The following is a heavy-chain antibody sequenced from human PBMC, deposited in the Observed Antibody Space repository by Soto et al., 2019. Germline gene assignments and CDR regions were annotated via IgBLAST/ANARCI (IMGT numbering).Heavy chain of an antibody. D-gene: IGHD3-16*02. J-gene: IGHJ5*02. CDR3: ARLMITFGGVIARAS. Sequence: SETLSLSYAVVEGSISGYYWSWIRQPPGKGLEWIGEINHSGSTNYNPSLKSRVTISVDTSKNQFSLKLSSVTAADTAVYYCARLMITFGGVIARASWGQGTLVTVSS. CDR2: INHSGST. CDR1: EGSISGYY. V-gene: IGHV4-34*01.